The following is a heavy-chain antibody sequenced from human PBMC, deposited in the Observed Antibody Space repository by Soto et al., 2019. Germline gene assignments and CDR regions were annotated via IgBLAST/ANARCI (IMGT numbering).Heavy chain of an antibody. D-gene: IGHD6-13*01. Sequence: PSETLSLTCTVSGGSISSYYWSWIRQPPGKGLEWIGYIYYSGSTNYNPSLKSRVTISVDTSKNQFSLKLSSVTAADTAVYYCARWSSSWPYLDYWGQGTLVTVSS. CDR2: IYYSGST. CDR3: ARWSSSWPYLDY. V-gene: IGHV4-59*01. J-gene: IGHJ4*02. CDR1: GGSISSYY.